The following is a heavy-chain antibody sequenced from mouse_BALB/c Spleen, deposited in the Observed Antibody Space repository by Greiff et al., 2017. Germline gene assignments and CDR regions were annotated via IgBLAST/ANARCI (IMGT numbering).Heavy chain of an antibody. CDR3: ASITTVAEFAY. CDR1: GFTFSSFG. D-gene: IGHD1-1*01. Sequence: DVQLVESGGGLVQPGGSRKLSCAASGFTFSSFGMHWVRQAPEKGLEWVAYISSGSSTIYYADTVKGRFTISRDNPKNTLFLQMTSLRSEDTAMYYCASITTVAEFAYWGQGTLVTVSA. J-gene: IGHJ3*01. V-gene: IGHV5-17*02. CDR2: ISSGSSTI.